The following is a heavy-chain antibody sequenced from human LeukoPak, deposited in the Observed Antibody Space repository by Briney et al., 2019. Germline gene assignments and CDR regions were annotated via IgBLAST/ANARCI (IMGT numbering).Heavy chain of an antibody. CDR1: SGSISSSSYY. J-gene: IGHJ4*02. CDR2: IYYSGST. D-gene: IGHD6-19*01. CDR3: ARGRYSSGWYFDY. V-gene: IGHV4-61*01. Sequence: SETLSLTCTVSSGSISSSSYYWSWIRQPPGKGLEWIGYIYYSGSTNYNPSLKSRVTISVDTSKNQFSLKLSSVTAADTAVYYCARGRYSSGWYFDYWGQGTLVTVSS.